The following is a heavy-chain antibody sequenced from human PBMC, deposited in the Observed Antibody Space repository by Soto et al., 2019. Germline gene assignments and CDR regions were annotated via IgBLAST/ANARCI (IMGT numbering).Heavy chain of an antibody. J-gene: IGHJ5*02. V-gene: IGHV1-2*04. Sequence: ASVKVSCKASGYTFTGYHIHWVRQAPGQGLEWMGWINTNTGDTNYAQKFQGWVTMTRDTSINTAYVQLSRLTSDDTAVYYCARWVGASNWFDPWGQGTLVTVSS. CDR2: INTNTGDT. D-gene: IGHD1-26*01. CDR3: ARWVGASNWFDP. CDR1: GYTFTGYH.